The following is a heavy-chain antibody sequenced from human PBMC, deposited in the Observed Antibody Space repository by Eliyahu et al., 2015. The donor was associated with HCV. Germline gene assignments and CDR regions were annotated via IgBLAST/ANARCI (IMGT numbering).Heavy chain of an antibody. CDR2: ISATGXRT. Sequence: EVQLLESGGGLVQPGGSLRLSCAGSGFAFRSYPXPWVXQAPGKGLGGVSSISATGXRTWHADSXKGRFTISRDNSKNTLYLQIESLRAEDTALFYCAILGCDGGGCYPEDYWGQGTLVTVSS. V-gene: IGHV3-23*01. D-gene: IGHD2-8*02. J-gene: IGHJ4*02. CDR3: AILGCDGGGCYPEDY. CDR1: GFAFRSYP.